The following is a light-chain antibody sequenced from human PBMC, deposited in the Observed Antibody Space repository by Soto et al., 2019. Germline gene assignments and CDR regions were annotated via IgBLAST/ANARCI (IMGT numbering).Light chain of an antibody. V-gene: IGKV3-15*01. CDR2: GAS. CDR1: QSVIDN. CDR3: QQYNNWPLT. J-gene: IGKJ4*01. Sequence: EIVLTQSPGTLSLSPGERATLSCRASQSVIDNYLAWYQQKPGQAPRLLIYGASTRATGIPARFSGSGSGTEFTLTISSLQSEDFAVYYCQQYNNWPLTFGGGTKVDIK.